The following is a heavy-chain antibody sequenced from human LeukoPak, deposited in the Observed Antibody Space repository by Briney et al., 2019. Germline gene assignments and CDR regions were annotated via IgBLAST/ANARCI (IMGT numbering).Heavy chain of an antibody. D-gene: IGHD2/OR15-2a*01. CDR3: AISTSLDV. CDR2: ISYDGSNK. J-gene: IGHJ6*02. Sequence: GGSLRLSCAASGFTFSSYAMHWVRRAPGKGLEWVAVISYDGSNKYYADSVKGRFTISRDNSKNTLYLQMNSLRAEDTAVYYCAISTSLDVWGQGTTVTVSS. V-gene: IGHV3-30*04. CDR1: GFTFSSYA.